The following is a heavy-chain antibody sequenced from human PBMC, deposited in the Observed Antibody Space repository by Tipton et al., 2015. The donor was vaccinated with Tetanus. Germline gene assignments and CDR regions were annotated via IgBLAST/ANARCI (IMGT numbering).Heavy chain of an antibody. CDR3: ARGDGSTLHY. CDR2: IYSSGST. D-gene: IGHD5-24*01. CDR1: AGSIHGHY. Sequence: TLSLTCTVSAGSIHGHYWGWIRQPAGRGLEWIGRIYSSGSTTYNPSHKSRVTMSVDTSKNQISLQLTSVTAADTAVYYCARGDGSTLHYWGQGTLVTVSS. V-gene: IGHV4-4*07. J-gene: IGHJ4*02.